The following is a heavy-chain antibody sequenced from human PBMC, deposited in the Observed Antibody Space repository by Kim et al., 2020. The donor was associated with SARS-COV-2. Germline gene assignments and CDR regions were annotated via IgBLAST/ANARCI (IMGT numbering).Heavy chain of an antibody. V-gene: IGHV3-66*01. Sequence: GGSLRLSCAASGFTVSSNYMSWVRQAPGKGLEWVSVIYSGGSTYYADSVKGRFTISRDNSKNTLYLQMNSLRAEDTAVYYCARDNWGKYDFWSGYYNYYGMDVWGQGTTVTVSS. D-gene: IGHD3-3*01. CDR1: GFTVSSNY. CDR3: ARDNWGKYDFWSGYYNYYGMDV. CDR2: IYSGGST. J-gene: IGHJ6*02.